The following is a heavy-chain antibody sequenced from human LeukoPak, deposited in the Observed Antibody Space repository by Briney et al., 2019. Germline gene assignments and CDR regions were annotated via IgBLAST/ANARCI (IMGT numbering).Heavy chain of an antibody. J-gene: IGHJ4*02. Sequence: ASVKVSCKASGHTFSDYYLHWVRQAPGQGPEWMGWINPNSGDTNSTQKFQGRVTMTRGTSSSLSYMELRSLTVDDTAVYYCARIVLPGRPKTSYESWGQGTLVTVSS. CDR2: INPNSGDT. CDR1: GHTFSDYY. V-gene: IGHV1-2*02. CDR3: ARIVLPGRPKTSYES. D-gene: IGHD2-21*01.